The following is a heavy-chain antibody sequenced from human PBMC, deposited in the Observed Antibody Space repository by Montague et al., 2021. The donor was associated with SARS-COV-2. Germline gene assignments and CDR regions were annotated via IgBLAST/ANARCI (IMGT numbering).Heavy chain of an antibody. CDR3: ARHRKDYDSLTGYSTAFYYDMDV. CDR1: GGSNSRYY. D-gene: IGHD3-9*01. V-gene: IGHV4-59*08. J-gene: IGHJ6*02. CDR2: VSDSGS. Sequence: SETLSLTCTVSGGSNSRYYWSWIRQPPGKGLEWIGYVSDSGSDYNPSLKSRVSISVDTSKKLLSLSLSSVTAADTAVYYCARHRKDYDSLTGYSTAFYYDMDVWGQGTTVTVSS.